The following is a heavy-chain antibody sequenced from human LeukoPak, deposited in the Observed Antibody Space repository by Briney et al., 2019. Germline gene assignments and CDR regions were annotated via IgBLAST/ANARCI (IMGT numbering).Heavy chain of an antibody. Sequence: SGGSQRLPCAPSGFTFIDYDMRWVRHVPGRGGVGVSGINWKCYVATYSDSVKGRFPLSRHDAKHSLYQQVNTLRRGHGSFFYCARDWGKYNWNPLYFDSWGQGTLVIVSS. CDR2: INWKCYVA. J-gene: IGHJ4*02. CDR1: GFTFIDYD. CDR3: ARDWGKYNWNPLYFDS. V-gene: IGHV3-20*04. D-gene: IGHD1-20*01.